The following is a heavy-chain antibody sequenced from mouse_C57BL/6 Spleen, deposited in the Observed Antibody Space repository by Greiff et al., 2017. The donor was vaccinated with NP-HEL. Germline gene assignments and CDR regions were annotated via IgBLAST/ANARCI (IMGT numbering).Heavy chain of an antibody. D-gene: IGHD1-1*01. CDR2: IDPSDSYT. Sequence: QVQLQQPGAELVMPGASVKLSCKASGYTFTSYWMHWVKQRPGQGLEWIGEIDPSDSYTNYTPKFKGKSTLTVDKSSSTAYMQLCSLTSEDSAVYYCARRGLYYYGSSYCWYFDVWGTGTTVTVSS. V-gene: IGHV1-69*01. CDR3: ARRGLYYYGSSYCWYFDV. CDR1: GYTFTSYW. J-gene: IGHJ1*03.